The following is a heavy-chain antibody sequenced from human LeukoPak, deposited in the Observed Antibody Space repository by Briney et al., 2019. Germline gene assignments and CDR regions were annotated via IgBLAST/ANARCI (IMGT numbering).Heavy chain of an antibody. V-gene: IGHV1-69*06. Sequence: GASVKVSCKASGGTFSSYAISWVRQAPGQGLEWMGGIIPIFGTANYAQKFQGRVTITADKSTSTAYMELSSLRSEDTAVYYCASGAVAPWRGTGEPPWAYWGQGTLVTVSS. D-gene: IGHD6-19*01. CDR3: ASGAVAPWRGTGEPPWAY. CDR2: IIPIFGTA. J-gene: IGHJ4*02. CDR1: GGTFSSYA.